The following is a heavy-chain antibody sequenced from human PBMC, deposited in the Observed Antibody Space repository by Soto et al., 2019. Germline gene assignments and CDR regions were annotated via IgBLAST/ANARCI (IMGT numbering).Heavy chain of an antibody. V-gene: IGHV1-69*13. CDR1: GGTFSSYA. CDR2: IIPIFGTA. D-gene: IGHD2-2*01. J-gene: IGHJ6*02. CDR3: ARDDCSSTSCYAGAYYYGMDV. Sequence: GASVKVSCKASGGTFSSYAMSWVRQAPGQGLEWMGGIIPIFGTANYAQKFQGRVTITADESTSTAYMELSSLRSEDTAVYYCARDDCSSTSCYAGAYYYGMDVWGQGTTVTVSS.